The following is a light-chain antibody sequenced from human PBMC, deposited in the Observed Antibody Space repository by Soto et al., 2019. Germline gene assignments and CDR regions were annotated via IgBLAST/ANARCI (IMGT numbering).Light chain of an antibody. CDR1: QSVSSN. J-gene: IGKJ5*01. CDR3: QQYNNWPPIT. Sequence: EIVMTQSPATLSVSPGERFSLSCRASQSVSSNLAWYQQKPGQAPRLXXYGAFTRATGIPARFSGSGSGTEFTLTISSLQSEDFAVYYGQQYNNWPPITFGQGTRLEIK. V-gene: IGKV3-15*01. CDR2: GAF.